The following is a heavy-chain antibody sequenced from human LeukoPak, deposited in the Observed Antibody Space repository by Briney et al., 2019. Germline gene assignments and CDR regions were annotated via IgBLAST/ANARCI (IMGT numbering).Heavy chain of an antibody. CDR1: GFTFSSYW. Sequence: GGSLRLSCAASGFTFSSYWMSWVRQAPGKGLEWVANIKQDGSEKYYVDSVKGRFTISRDNAKNSLYLQMNSLRAEDTAVYYCASQYSSSWYRGYYFDYWGQGTLVTVSS. D-gene: IGHD6-13*01. J-gene: IGHJ4*02. CDR3: ASQYSSSWYRGYYFDY. V-gene: IGHV3-7*01. CDR2: IKQDGSEK.